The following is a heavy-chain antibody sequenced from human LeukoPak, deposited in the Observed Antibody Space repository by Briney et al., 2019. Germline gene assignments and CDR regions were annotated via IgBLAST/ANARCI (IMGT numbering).Heavy chain of an antibody. Sequence: AGSLRLSCAASGFIFSDYGMHWVRQAPGKGLEWVTLVRNDGSDKYYADSVKGRFTISRDNSKNTLYLQMNSLRPEDTAVYYCAKHYYGSGSQKYYFDYWGQGTLVTVSS. D-gene: IGHD3-10*01. J-gene: IGHJ4*02. V-gene: IGHV3-30*02. CDR1: GFIFSDYG. CDR2: VRNDGSDK. CDR3: AKHYYGSGSQKYYFDY.